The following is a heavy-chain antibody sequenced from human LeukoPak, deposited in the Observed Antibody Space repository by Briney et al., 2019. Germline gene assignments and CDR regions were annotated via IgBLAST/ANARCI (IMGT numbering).Heavy chain of an antibody. D-gene: IGHD3-3*01. Sequence: GGSLRLSCAASGFTFSIYAMTWVRQTPGKGLEWVSTITGSGGGTYYADSVKGRFTISRDNSKNTLYPQMNSLRAEDTAVYYCAKDPRRYDFWSGYYCDYWGQGTLVTVSS. CDR3: AKDPRRYDFWSGYYCDY. J-gene: IGHJ4*02. CDR2: ITGSGGGT. V-gene: IGHV3-23*01. CDR1: GFTFSIYA.